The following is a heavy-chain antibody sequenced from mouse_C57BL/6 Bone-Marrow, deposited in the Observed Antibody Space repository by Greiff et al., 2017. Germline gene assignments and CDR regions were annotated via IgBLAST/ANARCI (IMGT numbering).Heavy chain of an antibody. V-gene: IGHV1-64*01. Sequence: QVHVKQPGAELVKPGASVKLSCKASGYTFTSYWMHWVKQRPGQGLEWIGMIHPNSGSTNYNEKFKSKATLTVDKSSSTAYMQLSSLTSEDSAVYYCARRGITTVPYFDVWGTGTTVTVSS. CDR2: IHPNSGST. J-gene: IGHJ1*03. D-gene: IGHD1-1*01. CDR1: GYTFTSYW. CDR3: ARRGITTVPYFDV.